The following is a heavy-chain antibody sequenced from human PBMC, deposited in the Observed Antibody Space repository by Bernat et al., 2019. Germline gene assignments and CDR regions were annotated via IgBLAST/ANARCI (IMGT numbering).Heavy chain of an antibody. CDR3: AKGGRTGYGDYGSLDY. D-gene: IGHD4-17*01. CDR1: GFTFGVYA. J-gene: IGHJ4*02. CDR2: ISIGGST. Sequence: EVQLLVSGGGLVQPGGSLRLSCAASGFTFGVYAMTWVRQAPGKGLEWVSAISIGGSTYYADSVKGRFTIPRDNSKNTVYLQINSLRAGDTAVYYCAKGGRTGYGDYGSLDYWGQGTLVTVSS. V-gene: IGHV3-23*01.